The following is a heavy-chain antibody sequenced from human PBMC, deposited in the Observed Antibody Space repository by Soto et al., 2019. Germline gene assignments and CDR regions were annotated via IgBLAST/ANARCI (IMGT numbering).Heavy chain of an antibody. CDR1: GFTFSSYA. Sequence: GGSLRLSCAASGFTFSSYAMSWVRQAPGKGLEWVSAISGSGGSTYYADSVKGRFTISRDNSKNTLYLQMNSLRAEDTAVYYCAKEGRFLEPTLCYFDYWGQGTLVTVSS. J-gene: IGHJ4*02. D-gene: IGHD3-3*01. CDR3: AKEGRFLEPTLCYFDY. V-gene: IGHV3-23*01. CDR2: ISGSGGST.